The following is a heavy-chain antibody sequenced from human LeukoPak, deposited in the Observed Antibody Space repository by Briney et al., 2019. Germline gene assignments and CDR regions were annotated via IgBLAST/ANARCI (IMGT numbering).Heavy chain of an antibody. CDR2: ISGSGGGT. CDR3: AKDESRDSWYKSTV. Sequence: GGSLRLSCAASVFTFSSYAISCVRQAPGKGLEWVSGISGSGGGTGYADSVKGRFTISRDNSKNTLYLQMNSLRAEDTAAYYCAKDESRDSWYKSTVGGQGTLVTVSS. D-gene: IGHD6-13*01. CDR1: VFTFSSYA. J-gene: IGHJ4*02. V-gene: IGHV3-23*01.